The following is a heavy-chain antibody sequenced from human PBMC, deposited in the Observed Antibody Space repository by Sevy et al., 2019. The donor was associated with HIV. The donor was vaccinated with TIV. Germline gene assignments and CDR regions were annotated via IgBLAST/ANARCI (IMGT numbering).Heavy chain of an antibody. Sequence: GGSLRLSCAASGFPFSSYSFYWVRQAPGKGLEYVSAIGSDGETTLYASSVKGRFTISRDNSKNTVFLQMGRLRSDDMGVYYCAGDSGTYHAFDLWGRGTMVTVSS. J-gene: IGHJ3*01. V-gene: IGHV3-64*01. CDR3: AGDSGTYHAFDL. CDR2: IGSDGETT. CDR1: GFPFSSYS. D-gene: IGHD1-26*01.